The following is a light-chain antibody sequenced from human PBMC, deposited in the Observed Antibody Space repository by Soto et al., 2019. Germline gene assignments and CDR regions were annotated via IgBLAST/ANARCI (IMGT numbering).Light chain of an antibody. CDR3: QQYDSSPWT. Sequence: EIVLTQSPGTPSLSPGERATLSCRTSQSFISYLAWYQQKPGQTPRLLIYDASTRATGIPDRFSGSGSGTDFTLTISRLEPADFAVYYCQQYDSSPWTFGQGTKVEIK. J-gene: IGKJ1*01. CDR1: QSFISY. CDR2: DAS. V-gene: IGKV3-20*01.